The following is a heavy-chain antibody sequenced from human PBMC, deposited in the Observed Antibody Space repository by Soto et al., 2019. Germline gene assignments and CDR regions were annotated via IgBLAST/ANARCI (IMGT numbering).Heavy chain of an antibody. J-gene: IGHJ6*02. CDR3: ARDRDIVLMVYAPQAYDGMDV. D-gene: IGHD2-8*01. CDR1: GYTFTSYY. V-gene: IGHV1-46*01. CDR2: INPSGGST. Sequence: SVKVSCKASGYTFTSYYMHWVRRAPGQGLEWMGIINPSGGSTSYAQKFQGRVTMTRDTSTSTVYMELSSLRSEDTAVYYCARDRDIVLMVYAPQAYDGMDVWGQGTTVTVSS.